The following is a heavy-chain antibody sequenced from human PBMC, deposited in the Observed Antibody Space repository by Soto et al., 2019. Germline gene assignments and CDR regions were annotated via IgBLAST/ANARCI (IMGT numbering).Heavy chain of an antibody. V-gene: IGHV1-46*01. CDR2: INPSGGRT. D-gene: IGHD3-10*01. CDR1: GYTFTTHY. CDR3: ARAGENYGSGTFSPPLRSYFNS. J-gene: IGHJ4*02. Sequence: QVQLVQSGTEVKKPGASVNVSCKASGYTFTTHYMHWVRQAPGQGLEWMGIINPSGGRTTYALKFQGRVTMTSVTSTNTVYVELTSLRSEDTAIYFCARAGENYGSGTFSPPLRSYFNSWGQGTLVTVSS.